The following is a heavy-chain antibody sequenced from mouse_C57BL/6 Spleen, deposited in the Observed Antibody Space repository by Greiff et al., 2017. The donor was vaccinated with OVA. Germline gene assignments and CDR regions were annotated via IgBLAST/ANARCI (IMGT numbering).Heavy chain of an antibody. CDR1: GYTFTDYN. CDR2: INPNNGGT. V-gene: IGHV1-22*01. Sequence: VQLKESGPELVKPGASVKMSCKASGYTFTDYNMHWVKQSHGKSLEWIGYINPNNGGTSYNQKFKGKATLTVNKSSSTAYMELRSLTSEDSAVYYCARGLIYDGSLDYWGQGTSVTVSS. J-gene: IGHJ4*01. CDR3: ARGLIYDGSLDY. D-gene: IGHD2-3*01.